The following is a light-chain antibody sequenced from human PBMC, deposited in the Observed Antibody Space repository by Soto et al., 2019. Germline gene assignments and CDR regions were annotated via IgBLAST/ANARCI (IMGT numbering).Light chain of an antibody. J-gene: IGKJ5*01. V-gene: IGKV3-20*01. Sequence: EFVLTQSPGTLSLSPGERATLSCRASQTVNSNYLAWYQHKPGQTPRFLIYGASRRATGIPDRFSGSGTGTDFTLTISRLEPEDVAIYYCQQYSKSPITFGQGTRLEIK. CDR3: QQYSKSPIT. CDR2: GAS. CDR1: QTVNSNY.